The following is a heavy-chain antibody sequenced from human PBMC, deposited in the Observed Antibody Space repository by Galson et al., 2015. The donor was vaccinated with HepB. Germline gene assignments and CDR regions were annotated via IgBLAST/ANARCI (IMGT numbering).Heavy chain of an antibody. CDR2: IKQDGSEK. Sequence: SLRLSCAASGFTFSSYWMSWVRQAPGKGLEWVANIKQDGSEKYYVDSVKGRFTISRDNAKNSLYLQMNSLRAEDTAVYYCAREANWNYAGAFDYWGQGTLVTVSS. CDR3: AREANWNYAGAFDY. J-gene: IGHJ4*02. CDR1: GFTFSSYW. D-gene: IGHD1-7*01. V-gene: IGHV3-7*01.